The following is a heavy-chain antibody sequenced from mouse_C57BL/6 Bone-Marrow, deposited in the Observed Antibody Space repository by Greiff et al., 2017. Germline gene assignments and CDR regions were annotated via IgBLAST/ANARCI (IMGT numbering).Heavy chain of an antibody. Sequence: QVQLQQSGAELARPGASVKLSCKASGYTFTSYGISWVKQRTGQGLEWIGEIYPRSGNTYYNEKFKGKATLTADNSSSTAYVELRSLTSDDSAVXYCARTPDYYGDAMDYGGQGTSVTVSS. D-gene: IGHD1-1*01. CDR1: GYTFTSYG. V-gene: IGHV1-81*01. J-gene: IGHJ4*01. CDR2: IYPRSGNT. CDR3: ARTPDYYGDAMDY.